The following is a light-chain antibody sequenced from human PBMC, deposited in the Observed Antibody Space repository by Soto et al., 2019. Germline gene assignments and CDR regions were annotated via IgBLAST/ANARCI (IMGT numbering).Light chain of an antibody. Sequence: DIQLTQSPSFLSASVGDRVTITCRASQGIVSYLVWYQQKPGKAPKLLIYAASTLQSGVPSRFSGSGSGTEFTLTISSLQPEDFATYYCQQLNSYPITFGPGTKVDIK. V-gene: IGKV1-9*01. CDR3: QQLNSYPIT. CDR1: QGIVSY. CDR2: AAS. J-gene: IGKJ3*01.